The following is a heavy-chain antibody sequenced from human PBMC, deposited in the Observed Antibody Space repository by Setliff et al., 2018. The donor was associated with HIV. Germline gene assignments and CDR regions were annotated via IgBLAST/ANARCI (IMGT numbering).Heavy chain of an antibody. V-gene: IGHV4-59*01. J-gene: IGHJ3*01. D-gene: IGHD3-10*01. CDR3: ARENAGVTVVRGIIISDAFDL. Sequence: PSETLSLTCTVSGGSISSYYWSWIRQPPGKGLEWIGYIYTSGSTNYNPSLKSRVTISVDTSKNQFSLRLNSVTAADAAIYFCARENAGVTVVRGIIISDAFDLWGPGTVVTVSS. CDR1: GGSISSYY. CDR2: IYTSGST.